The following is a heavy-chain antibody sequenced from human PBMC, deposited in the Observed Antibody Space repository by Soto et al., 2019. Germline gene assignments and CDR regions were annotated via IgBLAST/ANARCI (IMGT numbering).Heavy chain of an antibody. CDR2: IYYSGST. CDR1: GGSISSYY. J-gene: IGHJ1*01. V-gene: IGHV4-59*08. Sequence: TSGTLSLNWTVSGGSISSYYWIWVRQPPGKELEWIGYIYYSGSTNSNPSLKSRVTISVDTSKNQFSLKLSSVTAADTAVYYCASTTYYYDSSGYYLGYFQHWGQGTLVTVSS. CDR3: ASTTYYYDSSGYYLGYFQH. D-gene: IGHD3-22*01.